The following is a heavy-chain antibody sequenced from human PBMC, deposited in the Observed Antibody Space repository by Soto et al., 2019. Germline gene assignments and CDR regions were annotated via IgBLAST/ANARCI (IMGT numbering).Heavy chain of an antibody. CDR3: ARDPLAGIAAAGYFDL. CDR1: GYTFTSYG. J-gene: IGHJ2*01. Sequence: QVQLVQSGAEVKKPGASVKVSCKASGYTFTSYGISWVRQAPGQGLEWMGWISAYNGNTNYAQKLQGRVTMTTDTSTSKAYMELRSPRSDDTAVYYCARDPLAGIAAAGYFDLWGRGTLVTVSS. V-gene: IGHV1-18*01. D-gene: IGHD6-13*01. CDR2: ISAYNGNT.